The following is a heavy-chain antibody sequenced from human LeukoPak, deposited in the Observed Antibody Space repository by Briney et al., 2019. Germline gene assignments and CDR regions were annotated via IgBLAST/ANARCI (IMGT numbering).Heavy chain of an antibody. CDR1: GFTFSSYG. CDR2: IWYDGSNK. Sequence: GRSLRLSCAASGFTFSSYGMHWVRQAPGKGLEWVAVIWYDGSNKYYADSVKGRFTISRDNSKNTLYLQMNSLRAEDTAVYYCARERSSEYYYYYGMDVWGQGTTVTVSS. J-gene: IGHJ6*02. D-gene: IGHD3-22*01. CDR3: ARERSSEYYYYYGMDV. V-gene: IGHV3-33*01.